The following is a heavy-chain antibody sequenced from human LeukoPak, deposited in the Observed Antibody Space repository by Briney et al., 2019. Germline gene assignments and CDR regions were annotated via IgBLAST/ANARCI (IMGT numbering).Heavy chain of an antibody. Sequence: AASVKVSCKASGFTFTAYHMHWVRQAPGQGLEWMGWINPNSGGTNYAQKFQGRVTMTRDTSISTAYMELSRLRSDDTAVYYCARVGDSDYWGQGTLVTVSS. CDR1: GFTFTAYH. V-gene: IGHV1-2*02. J-gene: IGHJ4*02. CDR3: ARVGDSDY. CDR2: INPNSGGT. D-gene: IGHD4-17*01.